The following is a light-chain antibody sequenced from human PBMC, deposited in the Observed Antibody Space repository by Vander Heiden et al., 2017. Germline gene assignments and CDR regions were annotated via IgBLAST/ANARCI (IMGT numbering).Light chain of an antibody. CDR1: QSVSSY. CDR2: DAS. V-gene: IGKV3-11*01. J-gene: IGKJ3*01. CDR3: QQRRD. Sequence: EIVLTQSPATLSLSPGERATLSCRASQSVSSYLAWYQQKPGQAPRLLIYDASNRATGIPARFSGSGSGTDFTLTISSLEPEDFAVYYCQQRRDFGPGTKVDIQ.